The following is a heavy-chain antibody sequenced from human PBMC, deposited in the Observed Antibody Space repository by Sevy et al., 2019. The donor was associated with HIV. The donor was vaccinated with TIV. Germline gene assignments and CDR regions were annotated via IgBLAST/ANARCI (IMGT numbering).Heavy chain of an antibody. CDR2: ISGSRETE. V-gene: IGHV3-23*01. D-gene: IGHD6-19*01. J-gene: IGHJ4*02. CDR1: GFPFSSYA. CDR3: AKRGHGWYELDY. Sequence: GGSLRLSCAASGFPFSSYAMDWVRQAPGKGLEWVSTISGSRETEYYADSVKGRFTISRDQSKNTVFLQMNSLRGDDTAVYYCAKRGHGWYELDYCGLGTLFTVSS.